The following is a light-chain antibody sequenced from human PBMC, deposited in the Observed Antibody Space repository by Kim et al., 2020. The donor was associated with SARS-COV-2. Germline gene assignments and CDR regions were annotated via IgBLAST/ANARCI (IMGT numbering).Light chain of an antibody. CDR2: GAS. CDR1: QTISIN. Sequence: VSPGEKATLSCRASQTISINLAWYQQKPGQAPRLLIYGASARATGVPGRFSGSGSGTEFTLTITGLQSEDFALYYCQQYDNWLITFGQGTRLEIK. CDR3: QQYDNWLIT. V-gene: IGKV3-15*01. J-gene: IGKJ5*01.